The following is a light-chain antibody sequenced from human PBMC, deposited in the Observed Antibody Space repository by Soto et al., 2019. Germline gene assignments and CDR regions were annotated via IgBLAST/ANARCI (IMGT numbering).Light chain of an antibody. V-gene: IGLV2-11*01. Sequence: QSALIQPPSVSGSPGQSVTISCTGTSSDVGSYDYVSWYQQHPGTVPKPMIYNVNTQPSGVPDRFSGSKSGNTASMTISGLQAEDEADYQCCSYTSSANVVFGGGTKLTVL. CDR1: SSDVGSYDY. CDR2: NVN. CDR3: CSYTSSANVV. J-gene: IGLJ2*01.